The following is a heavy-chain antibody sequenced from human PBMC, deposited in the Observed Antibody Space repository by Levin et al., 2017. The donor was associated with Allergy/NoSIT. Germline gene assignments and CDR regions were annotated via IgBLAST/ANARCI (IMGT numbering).Heavy chain of an antibody. CDR3: ARGRYDYIWGSYRSYYFDY. D-gene: IGHD3-16*02. Sequence: GSLRLSCAVYGGSFSGYYWSWIRQPPGKGLEWIGEINHSGSTNYNPSLKSRVTISVDTSKNQFSLKLSSVTAADTAVYYCARGRYDYIWGSYRSYYFDYWGQGTLVTVSS. J-gene: IGHJ4*02. CDR2: INHSGST. CDR1: GGSFSGYY. V-gene: IGHV4-34*01.